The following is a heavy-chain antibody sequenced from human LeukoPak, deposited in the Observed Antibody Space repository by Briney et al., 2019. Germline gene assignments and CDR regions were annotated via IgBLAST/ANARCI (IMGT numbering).Heavy chain of an antibody. CDR2: IYPGDSDT. J-gene: IGHJ6*02. V-gene: IGHV5-51*01. CDR3: ASPVGGADV. CDR1: GYSXXXYW. D-gene: IGHD3-16*01. Sequence: ISXKGSGYSXXXYWIXXVRQMPGKGLEWMGIIYPGDSDTRYSPSFQGQVTISADKSISTAYLQWSSLKASDTAMYYCASPVGGADVWGQGTTVTVSS.